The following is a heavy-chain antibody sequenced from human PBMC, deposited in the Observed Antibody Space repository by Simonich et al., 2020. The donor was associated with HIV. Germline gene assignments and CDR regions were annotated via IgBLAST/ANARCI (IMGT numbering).Heavy chain of an antibody. D-gene: IGHD7-27*01. J-gene: IGHJ3*02. CDR1: GGSFSGYY. Sequence: QVQLQQWGAGLLKPSETLSLTCAVYGGSFSGYYWCWLRQPPGKGLEWIGEINHSGSTNYNPSLKSRVTISVDTSKNQFSLKLTSVIAADTAVYYCARGLTVDAFDIWGQGTMVTVSS. V-gene: IGHV4-34*01. CDR3: ARGLTVDAFDI. CDR2: INHSGST.